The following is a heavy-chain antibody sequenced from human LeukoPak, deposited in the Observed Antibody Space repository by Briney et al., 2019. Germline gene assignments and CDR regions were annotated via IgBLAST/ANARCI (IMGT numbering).Heavy chain of an antibody. CDR2: IYPGDSDT. CDR1: GYSFTTYW. J-gene: IGHJ5*02. Sequence: HGESLKISCKGSGYSFTTYWIAWVRQMPGKGLEWMEIIYPGDSDTRYSPSFQGQVTISADKSISTAYLQWSSLKASETAMYYCARLVDSSSDYRFDPWGQGTLVTVSS. CDR3: ARLVDSSSDYRFDP. D-gene: IGHD3-22*01. V-gene: IGHV5-51*01.